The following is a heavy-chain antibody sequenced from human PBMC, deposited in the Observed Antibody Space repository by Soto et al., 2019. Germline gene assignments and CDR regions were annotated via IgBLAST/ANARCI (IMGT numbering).Heavy chain of an antibody. Sequence: QVHLVQSETEVKEPGASVTVSCKTSHATFTGYTINWVRQAPGQGLEWLGWISSLSGNTYYARDFQGRLTMTTNTSVTTAYMELRSLSSDDTAVYFCARGTVTSGRWFGPWGQGTLVTVSS. D-gene: IGHD4-17*01. CDR2: ISSLSGNT. J-gene: IGHJ5*02. V-gene: IGHV1-18*04. CDR3: ARGTVTSGRWFGP. CDR1: HATFTGYT.